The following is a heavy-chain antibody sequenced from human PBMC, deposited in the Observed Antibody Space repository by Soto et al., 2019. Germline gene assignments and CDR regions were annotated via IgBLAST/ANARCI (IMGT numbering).Heavy chain of an antibody. CDR1: GFTISGKKY. CDR3: ATWHEREHAYDV. D-gene: IGHD1-1*01. CDR2: LYDVDGS. J-gene: IGHJ3*01. V-gene: IGHV3-53*01. Sequence: DVQLVESGGGLIQPGESLRLSCVAFGFTISGKKYVAWVRQAPGKGLEWVSALYDVDGSFYADSVKGRFTNSSDSSKTTVYLPMNDLRPDDPAVYYCATWHEREHAYDVWGQGTTVTVSS.